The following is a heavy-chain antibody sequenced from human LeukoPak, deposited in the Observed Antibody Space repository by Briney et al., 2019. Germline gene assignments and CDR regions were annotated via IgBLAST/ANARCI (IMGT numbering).Heavy chain of an antibody. J-gene: IGHJ6*02. Sequence: GGSLRLSCAASGFTFSSYWMHWVRQPPGKGLVWVSRITSDGSGIGYADSVKGRFSTSRDNAKNSLYLQMNSLRDEDTAVYYCARDYYGMDVWGQGTTVTVSS. CDR2: ITSDGSGI. CDR1: GFTFSSYW. CDR3: ARDYYGMDV. V-gene: IGHV3-74*01.